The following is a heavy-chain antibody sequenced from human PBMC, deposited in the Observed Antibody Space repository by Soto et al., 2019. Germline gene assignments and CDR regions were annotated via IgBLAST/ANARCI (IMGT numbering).Heavy chain of an antibody. Sequence: PSETLSLTCTVSGGSISSGGYYWSWIRQHPGKGLEWIGYIYYSGSTYYNPSLKSRVTISVDTSKNQFSLKLSSVTAADTAVYYCARASPMSIAARRAKNWFNPWGQGTLVTVSS. CDR1: GGSISSGGYY. CDR2: IYYSGST. J-gene: IGHJ5*02. V-gene: IGHV4-31*03. CDR3: ARASPMSIAARRAKNWFNP. D-gene: IGHD6-6*01.